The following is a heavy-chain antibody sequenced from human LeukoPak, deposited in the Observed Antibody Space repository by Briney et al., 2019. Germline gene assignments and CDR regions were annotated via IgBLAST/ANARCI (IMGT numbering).Heavy chain of an antibody. CDR2: IYYSGST. D-gene: IGHD6-19*01. J-gene: IGHJ4*02. CDR1: GGSISSYY. Sequence: PSETLSLTCTVSGGSISSYYWSWIRQPPGKRLEWIGYIYYSGSTNYNPSLKSRVTISVDTSKNQFSLKLSSVTAADTAVYYCARAPSGWAYFDYWGQGTLVTVSS. V-gene: IGHV4-59*01. CDR3: ARAPSGWAYFDY.